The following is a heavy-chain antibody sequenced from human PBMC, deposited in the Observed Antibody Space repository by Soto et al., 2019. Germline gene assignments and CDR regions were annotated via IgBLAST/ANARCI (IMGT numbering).Heavy chain of an antibody. Sequence: SVKVSCKASGGTFSSYAISWVRQAPGQGLEWMGGIIPIFGTANYAQKFQGRVTITADKSTSTAYMELSSLRSEDTAVYYCARGKDVMYYDFWSGSDVWGQGTPVTVYS. CDR1: GGTFSSYA. D-gene: IGHD3-3*01. J-gene: IGHJ6*02. CDR3: ARGKDVMYYDFWSGSDV. CDR2: IIPIFGTA. V-gene: IGHV1-69*06.